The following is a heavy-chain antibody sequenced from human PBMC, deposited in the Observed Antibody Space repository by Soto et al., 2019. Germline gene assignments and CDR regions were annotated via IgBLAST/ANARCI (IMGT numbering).Heavy chain of an antibody. V-gene: IGHV3-30*18. J-gene: IGHJ4*02. CDR1: GFTLSDYA. CDR2: VSHDGRST. D-gene: IGHD6-19*01. CDR3: AKGGRQWLVTSDFNY. Sequence: VQLVESGGGVVRPGRSLRLSCEASGFTLSDYAMLSVRQAPGKGLEWVAVVSHDGRSTHYADSVKGRFTISRDSSKNTVSLEMTSLRAEDTAVYYCAKGGRQWLVTSDFNYLGQGALVTVSS.